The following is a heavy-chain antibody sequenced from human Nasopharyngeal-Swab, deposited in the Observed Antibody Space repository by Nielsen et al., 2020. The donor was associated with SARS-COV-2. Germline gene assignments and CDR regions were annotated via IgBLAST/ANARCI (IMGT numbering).Heavy chain of an antibody. CDR2: ISYDGSNE. D-gene: IGHD6-13*01. CDR1: GFNFSSSA. J-gene: IGHJ3*01. V-gene: IGHV3-30*04. CDR3: VVGSLA. Sequence: GESLKISCATSGFNFSSSAMQWVRQAPGKGLECVAVISYDGSNEYFAESVKGRFTISRDNAKNEVYLEMNSLRVEDTSVYYCVVGSLAWGQGTMVTVSS.